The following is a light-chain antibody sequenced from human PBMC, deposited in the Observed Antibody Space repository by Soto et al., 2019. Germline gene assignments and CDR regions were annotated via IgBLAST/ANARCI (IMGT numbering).Light chain of an antibody. CDR3: QQYNSYLFT. CDR2: DAS. V-gene: IGKV1-5*01. J-gene: IGKJ3*01. CDR1: QSINSW. Sequence: DIQMTQSPSTLSASVGDRVTITCRASQSINSWLAWYQQKPGKAPKLLLYDASSLESGVPSRFSGSGSGTEFALTISSLQPDDFATYYCQQYNSYLFTFGPGTKVDIK.